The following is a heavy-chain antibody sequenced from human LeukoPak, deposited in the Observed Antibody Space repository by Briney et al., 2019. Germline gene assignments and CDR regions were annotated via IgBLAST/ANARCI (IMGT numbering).Heavy chain of an antibody. D-gene: IGHD6-13*01. J-gene: IGHJ6*02. CDR2: ISYDGSNK. V-gene: IGHV3-30*18. Sequence: GGSLRLSCAASGFTFSSYGMHWVRQAPGKGLEWVAVISYDGSNKYYADSVKGRFTTSRDSSKNTLYLQMNSLRAEDTAVYYCAKDQQQLVRTKSRYYGMDVWGQGTTVTVSS. CDR1: GFTFSSYG. CDR3: AKDQQQLVRTKSRYYGMDV.